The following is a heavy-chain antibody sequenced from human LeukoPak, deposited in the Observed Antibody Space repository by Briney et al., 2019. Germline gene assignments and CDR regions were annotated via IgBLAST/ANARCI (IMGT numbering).Heavy chain of an antibody. D-gene: IGHD3-22*01. CDR3: ARNNYYDSSGYSLNAFDI. Sequence: SETLSLTCTVSGGSLSSSSYYWGWIRQPPGKGLEWIGSIYYSGSTYYNPSLKSRVTISVDTSKNQFSLKLSSVTAADTAVYYCARNNYYDSSGYSLNAFDIWGQGTMVTVSS. CDR1: GGSLSSSSYY. J-gene: IGHJ3*02. CDR2: IYYSGST. V-gene: IGHV4-39*01.